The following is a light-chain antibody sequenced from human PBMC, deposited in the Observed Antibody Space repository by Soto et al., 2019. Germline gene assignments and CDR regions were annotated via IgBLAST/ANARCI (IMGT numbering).Light chain of an antibody. V-gene: IGLV2-23*02. J-gene: IGLJ1*01. CDR1: SSDDGSYNL. CDR2: EVS. Sequence: QSALTQPACVSGSPGQSITISCTGTSSDDGSYNLVSWYQQHPGKAPKLMIYEVSKRPSGVSNRFSGSKSGNTASLTISGLQAEDEADYYCCSYAGSSTSLVFGTGTKVTVL. CDR3: CSYAGSSTSLV.